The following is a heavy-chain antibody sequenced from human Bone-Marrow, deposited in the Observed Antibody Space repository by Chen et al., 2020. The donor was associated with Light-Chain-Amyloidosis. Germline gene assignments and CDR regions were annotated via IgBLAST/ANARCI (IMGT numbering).Heavy chain of an antibody. J-gene: IGHJ6*03. CDR3: ATGRYYYDSSGYYYDYYYMDV. D-gene: IGHD3-22*01. CDR2: FDPEDGET. CDR1: GYTLTELS. V-gene: IGHV1-24*01. Sequence: QVQLVQSGAAVKKPGASVKVSCKVSGYTLTELSMHWVRQAPGKGLEWMGGFDPEDGETIYAQKFQGRVTMTEDTSTDTAYMELSSLRSEDTAVYYCATGRYYYDSSGYYYDYYYMDVWGKGTTVTVSS.